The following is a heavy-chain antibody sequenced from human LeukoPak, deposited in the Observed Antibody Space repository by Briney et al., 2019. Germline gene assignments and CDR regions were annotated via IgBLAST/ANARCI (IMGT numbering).Heavy chain of an antibody. Sequence: DPSETLSLTCTVSGGSISTCYWNWIRQPPGKGLEWIGYIYSSGSTNYNPSLKSRVTISVDRSKNQFSLKLNSVTAADTAVYYCARGVPYYYDSSGYPFEYWGQGTLVTVSS. CDR3: ARGVPYYYDSSGYPFEY. CDR1: GGSISTCY. V-gene: IGHV4-59*12. D-gene: IGHD3-22*01. CDR2: IYSSGST. J-gene: IGHJ4*02.